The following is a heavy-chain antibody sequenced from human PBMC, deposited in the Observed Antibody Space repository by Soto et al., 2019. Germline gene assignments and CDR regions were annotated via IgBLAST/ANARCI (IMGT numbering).Heavy chain of an antibody. CDR2: IFPADSDT. CDR3: ASSVVVPSTMNYFDY. CDR1: GYRFSNYL. D-gene: IGHD2-15*01. V-gene: IGHV5-51*03. Sequence: GDSLKISCQCSGYRFSNYLIAWVRPLPGKGLEWMGIIFPADSDTKYSPSFQGQVTISADKSISTAYLQWSSLKASDTAMYYCASSVVVPSTMNYFDYWGQGSLVNVSA. J-gene: IGHJ4*02.